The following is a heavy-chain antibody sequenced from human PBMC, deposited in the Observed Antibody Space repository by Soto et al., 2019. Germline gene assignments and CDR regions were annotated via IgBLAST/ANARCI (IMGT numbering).Heavy chain of an antibody. CDR2: INHSGST. CDR3: ASREVGYCSGGSCYDYYGMDV. D-gene: IGHD2-15*01. Sequence: SETLSLTGAGYGGSFSGYYWSWIRQPPGKGLEWIGEINHSGSTNYNPSLKSRVTISVDTSKNQFSLKLSSVTAADTAVYYCASREVGYCSGGSCYDYYGMDVWGQGTTVTVSS. J-gene: IGHJ6*02. CDR1: GGSFSGYY. V-gene: IGHV4-34*01.